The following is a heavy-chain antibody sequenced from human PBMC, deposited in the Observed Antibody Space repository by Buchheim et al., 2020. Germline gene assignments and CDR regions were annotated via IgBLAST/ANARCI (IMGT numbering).Heavy chain of an antibody. V-gene: IGHV4-30-4*01. D-gene: IGHD3-22*01. CDR1: GGSISSGDYY. CDR2: IYYSGNT. Sequence: QVQLQESGPGLVKPSQTLSLTCTVSGGSISSGDYYWSWLRQPPGKGLEWIGYIYYSGNTYYNPSLKSRVTISVNTSKNQFSLKLSSVTAADTAVYYCAREGYYYDSKGNDYWGQGTL. CDR3: AREGYYYDSKGNDY. J-gene: IGHJ4*02.